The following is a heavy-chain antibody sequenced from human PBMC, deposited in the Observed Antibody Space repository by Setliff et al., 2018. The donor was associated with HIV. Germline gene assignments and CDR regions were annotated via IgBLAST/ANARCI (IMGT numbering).Heavy chain of an antibody. J-gene: IGHJ4*02. Sequence: ASVKVSCKASGHTFTDYSMHWVRQAPGQGLEWMGWINPNSGGSNFAQKFQGRVTMTRDTSISTAYMELSSLRSDDTAVYYCATLFSSGWHFDYWGQGTLVTVSS. CDR2: INPNSGGS. CDR3: ATLFSSGWHFDY. D-gene: IGHD6-19*01. CDR1: GHTFTDYS. V-gene: IGHV1-2*02.